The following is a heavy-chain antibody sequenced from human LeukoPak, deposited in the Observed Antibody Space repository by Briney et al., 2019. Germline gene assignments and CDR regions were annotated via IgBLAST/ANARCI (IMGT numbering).Heavy chain of an antibody. V-gene: IGHV7-4-1*02. CDR3: ARESRYDSSGYQRAFDI. J-gene: IGHJ3*02. CDR2: INTNTGNP. Sequence: ASVKVSCKASGYTFTSYAMNWVRQAPGQGLEWMGWINTNTGNPTYAQGFTGRFVFSLDTSVSTAYLQISSLKAEDTAVYYCARESRYDSSGYQRAFDIWGQGTMVTVSS. CDR1: GYTFTSYA. D-gene: IGHD3-22*01.